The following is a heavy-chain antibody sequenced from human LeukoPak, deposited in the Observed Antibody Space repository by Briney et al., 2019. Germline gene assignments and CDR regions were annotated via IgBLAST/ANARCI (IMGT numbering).Heavy chain of an antibody. D-gene: IGHD1-26*01. CDR1: GFTFSSYA. Sequence: GGSLRLSCAASGFTFSSYAMHWVRQAPGKGLEWVAVISYDGSNKYYADSVRGRFTISRDNSKNTLYLQMNSLRAEDTAVYYCARSGGAQDAFDIWGQGTMVTVSS. CDR2: ISYDGSNK. J-gene: IGHJ3*02. V-gene: IGHV3-30*04. CDR3: ARSGGAQDAFDI.